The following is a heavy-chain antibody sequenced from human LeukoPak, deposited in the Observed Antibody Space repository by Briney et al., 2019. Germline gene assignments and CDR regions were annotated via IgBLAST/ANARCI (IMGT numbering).Heavy chain of an antibody. D-gene: IGHD5-18*01. J-gene: IGHJ4*02. Sequence: ASVKVSCKASGYTFTNYGFHWVRQAPGQGPEWMGWIRVSDGDTKYAQKFQGRVTLTRDTSANTAYMDLWSLRSDDTAVYFCARSGFSFGYHYFDLWGQGALVTVSS. CDR1: GYTFTNYG. V-gene: IGHV1-18*01. CDR2: IRVSDGDT. CDR3: ARSGFSFGYHYFDL.